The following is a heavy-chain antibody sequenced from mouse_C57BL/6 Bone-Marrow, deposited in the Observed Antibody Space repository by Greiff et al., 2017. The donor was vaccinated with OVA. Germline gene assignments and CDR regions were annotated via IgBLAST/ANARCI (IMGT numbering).Heavy chain of an antibody. D-gene: IGHD1-3*01. V-gene: IGHV1-80*01. CDR1: GYAISSYW. CDR2: IYPGDGDT. CDR3: ARVEDNAYRYFDV. Sequence: QVQLQQSGAELVKPGASVKISCKASGYAISSYWMNWVKQRSGKGLAWIGQIYPGDGDTNYNGKFKGKATLTADKSTSTAYMQLSSLTSEDSAVYYCARVEDNAYRYFDVWGTRT. J-gene: IGHJ1*03.